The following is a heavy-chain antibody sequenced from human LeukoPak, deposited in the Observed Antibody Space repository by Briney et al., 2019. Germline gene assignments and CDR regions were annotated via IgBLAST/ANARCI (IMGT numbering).Heavy chain of an antibody. CDR1: GGSISSSGYY. CDR2: ISYSWTT. Sequence: PSETLSLTCTVSGGSISSSGYYGGWIRQPPGKGLEWIASISYSWTTYYNPSLKSRVTMSVDTSKNQFSLKLSSVTAADTAVYYCARTAIAVAGESDYWGQGTLVTVSS. J-gene: IGHJ4*02. CDR3: ARTAIAVAGESDY. V-gene: IGHV4-39*07. D-gene: IGHD6-19*01.